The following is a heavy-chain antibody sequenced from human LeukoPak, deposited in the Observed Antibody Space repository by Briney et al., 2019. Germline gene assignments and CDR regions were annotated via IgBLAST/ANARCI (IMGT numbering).Heavy chain of an antibody. CDR3: ARGVLPVSNWFDP. V-gene: IGHV1-2*02. J-gene: IGHJ5*02. CDR2: INPTSGGT. D-gene: IGHD2-2*01. Sequence: ASVRVSCEASGYTFTAYYMHWVRQAPGQGLEWLGWINPTSGGTNYAQKFQGRASMTRDTSITTAYMELTRLRSDDTAVYYCARGVLPVSNWFDPWGQGTLVTVSS. CDR1: GYTFTAYY.